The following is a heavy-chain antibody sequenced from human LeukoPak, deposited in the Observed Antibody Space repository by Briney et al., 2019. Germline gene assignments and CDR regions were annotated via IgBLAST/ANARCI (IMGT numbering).Heavy chain of an antibody. V-gene: IGHV3-30*02. Sequence: GGSLRLSCAASGFTFSSYGMHWVRQAPGKGLEWVAFIRYDGSNKYYADSVKGRFTISRDNSKNTLYLQMNSLRAEDTAVYYCAIGGSGSTYYYYYYMDVWGKGTTVTVSS. CDR2: IRYDGSNK. J-gene: IGHJ6*03. CDR3: AIGGSGSTYYYYYYMDV. CDR1: GFTFSSYG. D-gene: IGHD3-10*01.